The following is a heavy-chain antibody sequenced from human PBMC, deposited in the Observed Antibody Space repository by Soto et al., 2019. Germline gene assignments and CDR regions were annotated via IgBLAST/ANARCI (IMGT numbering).Heavy chain of an antibody. CDR2: IYYSGST. J-gene: IGHJ4*02. D-gene: IGHD5-12*01. CDR1: GGSISSSSYY. Sequence: SETLSLTCTVSGGSISSSSYYWGWIRQPPGKGLEWIGSIYYSGSTYYNPSLKSRVTISVDTSKNQFSLKLSSVTAADTAVYYCASYQYSGYDFDYWGQGTLVTVSS. V-gene: IGHV4-39*07. CDR3: ASYQYSGYDFDY.